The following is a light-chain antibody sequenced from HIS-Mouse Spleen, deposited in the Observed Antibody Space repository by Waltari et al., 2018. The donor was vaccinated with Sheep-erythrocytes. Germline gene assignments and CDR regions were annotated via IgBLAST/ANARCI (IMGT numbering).Light chain of an antibody. Sequence: DIQMTQSPSSLSASVGDRVTITCQSSQDISNDLNWYQQKPGKAPKLLIYDASNLETGVPSRFSGSGSGTDFTFTISSLQTEDIASYYCQQYDNLLTCGGGTKVEIK. J-gene: IGKJ4*01. CDR1: QDISND. CDR2: DAS. CDR3: QQYDNLLT. V-gene: IGKV1-33*01.